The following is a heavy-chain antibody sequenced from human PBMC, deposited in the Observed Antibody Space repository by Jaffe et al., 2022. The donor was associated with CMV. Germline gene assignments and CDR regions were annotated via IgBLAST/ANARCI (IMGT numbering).Heavy chain of an antibody. J-gene: IGHJ5*02. CDR1: GGSFSGYY. Sequence: QVQLQQWGAGLLKPSETLSLTCAVYGGSFSGYYWSWIRQPPGKGLEWIGEINHSGSTNYNPSLKSRVTISVDTSKNQFSLKLSSVTAADTAVYYCARGGVQLWLNWFDPWGQGTLVTVSS. V-gene: IGHV4-34*01. D-gene: IGHD5-18*01. CDR3: ARGGVQLWLNWFDP. CDR2: INHSGST.